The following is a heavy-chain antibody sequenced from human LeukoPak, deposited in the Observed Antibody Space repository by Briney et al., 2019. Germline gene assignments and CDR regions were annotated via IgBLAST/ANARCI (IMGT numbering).Heavy chain of an antibody. CDR3: ARGRSLRYDRSRRGMDV. D-gene: IGHD3-22*01. CDR1: GGSISSYY. V-gene: IGHV4-59*12. J-gene: IGHJ6*04. CDR2: IYYSGST. Sequence: SETLSLTCTVSGGSISSYYWSWIRQPPGKGLEWIGYIYYSGSTNYNPSLKSRVTISVDTSKNQFSLKLSSVTAADTAVYYCARGRSLRYDRSRRGMDVWGKGTTVTVSS.